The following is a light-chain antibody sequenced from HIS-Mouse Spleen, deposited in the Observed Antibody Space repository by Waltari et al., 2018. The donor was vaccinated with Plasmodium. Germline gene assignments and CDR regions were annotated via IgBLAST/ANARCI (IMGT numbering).Light chain of an antibody. CDR1: QGIRND. Sequence: AIQMTQSPSSLSAPVGDRVTITCRASQGIRNDLGWYQQKPGKAPKLLISAASSLQSGVPSRFSGSGSGTDFTLTISSLQPEDFATYYCLQDYNYPYTFGQGTKLEIK. V-gene: IGKV1-6*01. CDR2: AAS. CDR3: LQDYNYPYT. J-gene: IGKJ2*01.